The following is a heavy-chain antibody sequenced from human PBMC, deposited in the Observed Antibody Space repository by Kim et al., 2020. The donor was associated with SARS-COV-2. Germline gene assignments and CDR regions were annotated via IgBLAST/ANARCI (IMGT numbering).Heavy chain of an antibody. CDR1: GGSISSSSYY. V-gene: IGHV4-39*07. J-gene: IGHJ4*02. CDR3: ARITASLRYFDWLTSGYFDY. D-gene: IGHD3-9*01. CDR2: IYYSGST. Sequence: SETLSLTCTVSGGSISSSSYYWGWIRQPPGKGLEWIGSIYYSGSTYYNPSLKSRVTISVDTSKNQFSLKLSSVTAADTAVYYCARITASLRYFDWLTSGYFDYWGQGTLVTVSS.